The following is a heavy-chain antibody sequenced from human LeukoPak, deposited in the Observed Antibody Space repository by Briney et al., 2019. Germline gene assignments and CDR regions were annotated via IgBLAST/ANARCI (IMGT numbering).Heavy chain of an antibody. CDR2: IHTSGST. CDR3: AREGHYYDDNSGYYQFDY. D-gene: IGHD3-22*01. J-gene: IGHJ4*02. Sequence: SQTLSLTCTVSGGSINSGNCYWSWIRQPAGKGLERIGRIHTSGSTNYNPSLKSRATISGDTSNNQVSVKLTSVTAADTAMYYCAREGHYYDDNSGYYQFDYWGQGALVSVSS. CDR1: GGSINSGNCY. V-gene: IGHV4-61*02.